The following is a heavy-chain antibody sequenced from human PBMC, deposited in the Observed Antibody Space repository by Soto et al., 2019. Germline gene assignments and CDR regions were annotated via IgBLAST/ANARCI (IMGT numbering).Heavy chain of an antibody. Sequence: XSVKVSCKASGYTFTSYAMHWVRQAPGQSLEWMGWINAGNGNTKYSQKFQGRVTITRDTSASTAYMELSSLRSEDTAVYYCARPTPEGDAFDIWGQGTMVTVSS. V-gene: IGHV1-3*01. J-gene: IGHJ3*02. CDR1: GYTFTSYA. CDR3: ARPTPEGDAFDI. CDR2: INAGNGNT.